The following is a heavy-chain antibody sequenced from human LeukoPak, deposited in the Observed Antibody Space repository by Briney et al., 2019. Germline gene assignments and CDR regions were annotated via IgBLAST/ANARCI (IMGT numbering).Heavy chain of an antibody. Sequence: PGGSLRLSCAASGFTFTNAWMSWVRQAPGKGLEWVAYIQYDGSNEQYADSVKGRFSISRDSSKNILYLQMNSLRAEDTAMYYCARVSSKTMVRALITKKNYYYYYMDVWGKGTTVTISS. CDR2: IQYDGSNE. V-gene: IGHV3-30*02. D-gene: IGHD3-10*01. CDR1: GFTFTNAW. J-gene: IGHJ6*03. CDR3: ARVSSKTMVRALITKKNYYYYYMDV.